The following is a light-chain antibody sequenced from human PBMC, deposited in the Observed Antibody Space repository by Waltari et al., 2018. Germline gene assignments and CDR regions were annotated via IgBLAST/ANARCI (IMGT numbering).Light chain of an antibody. CDR2: QDI. Sequence: SYELIQSPSVYVSPGQTVSITCSGDKLGDKFVCWYQQKPGQSPVLVIYQDILRPSGVPERFSGSNSGNTATLTISGTQAMDEADYYCQAWDSGPLVVFGGGTKLTVL. CDR3: QAWDSGPLVV. CDR1: KLGDKF. V-gene: IGLV3-1*01. J-gene: IGLJ2*01.